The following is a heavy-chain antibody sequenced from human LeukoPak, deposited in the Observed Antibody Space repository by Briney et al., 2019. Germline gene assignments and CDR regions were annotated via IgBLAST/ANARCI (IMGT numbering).Heavy chain of an antibody. CDR2: ISGSGSTI. CDR1: GFTFSSYE. CDR3: ARWNNRNWTPDY. Sequence: PGGSQRLSCAASGFTFSSYEMNWVRQAPGKGLEWVSYISGSGSTIYYADSVKGRFTISRDNAKNSLYLQMNSLRAEDTAVYYCARWNNRNWTPDYWGQGTLVTVSS. D-gene: IGHD2/OR15-2a*01. J-gene: IGHJ4*02. V-gene: IGHV3-48*03.